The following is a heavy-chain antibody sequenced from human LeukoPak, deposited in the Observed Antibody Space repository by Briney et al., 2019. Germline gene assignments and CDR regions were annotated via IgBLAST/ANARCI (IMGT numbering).Heavy chain of an antibody. Sequence: PGGSLRLSCAVSGLTTRNSWMSWVRQAPGKGPEWVANIDPDGTDLYYMDSVKGRFTVSRDNDKNSLYLQMHSLRVEDTATYYCVRGSSSFWGQGTLVTV. J-gene: IGHJ4*02. CDR1: GLTTRNSW. D-gene: IGHD2-2*01. V-gene: IGHV3-7*04. CDR3: VRGSSSF. CDR2: IDPDGTDL.